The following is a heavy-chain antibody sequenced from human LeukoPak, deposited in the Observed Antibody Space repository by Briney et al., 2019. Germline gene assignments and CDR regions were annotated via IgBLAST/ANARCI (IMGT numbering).Heavy chain of an antibody. D-gene: IGHD3-16*02. V-gene: IGHV1-69*06. J-gene: IGHJ6*03. CDR3: ARGAHYDYVWGSYRYTAFGYYYYMDV. Sequence: SVKVSCKASGGTFSSYAISWVRQAPGQGLEWMGGIIPIFGTANYAQKFQGRVTITADKSTSTAYMELSSLRSEDTAVYYCARGAHYDYVWGSYRYTAFGYYYYMDVWGKGTTVTVSS. CDR1: GGTFSSYA. CDR2: IIPIFGTA.